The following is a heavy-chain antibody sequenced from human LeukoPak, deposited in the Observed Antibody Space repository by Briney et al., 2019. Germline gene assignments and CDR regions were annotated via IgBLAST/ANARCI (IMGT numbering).Heavy chain of an antibody. CDR3: ARDAGMPVAGPDYCDY. J-gene: IGHJ4*02. CDR1: GFTFSSYG. CDR2: IRNDGSRK. D-gene: IGHD6-19*01. Sequence: PGRSLRLSCAASGFTFSSYGMHWVRQAPGKGLEWVALIRNDGSRKYYADSVEGRFTLSRDNSKNTLYLQMSSLRAEDTGVYYCARDAGMPVAGPDYCDYWGQGTLVTVSS. V-gene: IGHV3-33*01.